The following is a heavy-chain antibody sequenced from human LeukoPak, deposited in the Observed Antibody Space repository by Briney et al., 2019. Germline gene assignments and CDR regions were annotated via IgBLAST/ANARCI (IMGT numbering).Heavy chain of an antibody. V-gene: IGHV3-23*01. Sequence: GGSLRLSCAASGFTFSSYGMHWVRQAPGKGLEWVSAISGSGGSTYYADSVKGRFTISRDNSKNTLYLQMNSLRAEDTAVYYCAKDQRAYGDYVPFDYWGQGTLVTVSS. D-gene: IGHD4-17*01. CDR1: GFTFSSYG. CDR2: ISGSGGST. J-gene: IGHJ4*02. CDR3: AKDQRAYGDYVPFDY.